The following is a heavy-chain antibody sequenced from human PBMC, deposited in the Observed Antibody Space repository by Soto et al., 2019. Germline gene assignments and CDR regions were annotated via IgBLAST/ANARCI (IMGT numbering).Heavy chain of an antibody. CDR3: AKDXTPXXXXDIDY. CDR1: GFTFSGFA. CDR2: IYGSGSKT. V-gene: IGHV3-23*05. J-gene: IGHJ4*02. Sequence: EVQLLXSXGGLVQPXGXLRLSCSASGFTFSGFAMNWVRQPPGKGLEWVSGIYGSGSKTFYADSVRGRXTXXXXXSXXXXXXXXXXXXXXXXXVXXXAKDXTPXXXXDIDYWGRGTLVTXXS.